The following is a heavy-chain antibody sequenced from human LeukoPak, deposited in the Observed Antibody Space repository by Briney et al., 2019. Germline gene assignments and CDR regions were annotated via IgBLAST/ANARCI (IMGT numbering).Heavy chain of an antibody. CDR2: INHSGST. CDR1: GGSFSGYY. J-gene: IGHJ4*02. D-gene: IGHD3-10*01. V-gene: IGHV4-34*01. Sequence: SETLSLTCAVYGGSFSGYYWSWIRQPPGKGLEWIGEINHSGSTNYNPSLKSRLTISVDTSKNQFSLKLSSVTAADTAVYYCARGSNYYYGSGSYYTRKYYFDYWGQGTLVTVSS. CDR3: ARGSNYYYGSGSYYTRKYYFDY.